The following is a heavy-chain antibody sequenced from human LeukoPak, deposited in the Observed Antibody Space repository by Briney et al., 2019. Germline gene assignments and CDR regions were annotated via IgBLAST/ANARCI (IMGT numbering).Heavy chain of an antibody. CDR2: INGDGSWT. CDR1: GNYW. D-gene: IGHD2-2*01. J-gene: IGHJ4*02. CDR3: VSFYETY. Sequence: GGSLRLSCAASGNYWMHWVRQAPGKGLVWVSHINGDGSWTTYADSMKGRFTISKDNAKNTVYLQMNNLRAEDTAVYYCVSFYETYWGRGTLVTVSS. V-gene: IGHV3-74*01.